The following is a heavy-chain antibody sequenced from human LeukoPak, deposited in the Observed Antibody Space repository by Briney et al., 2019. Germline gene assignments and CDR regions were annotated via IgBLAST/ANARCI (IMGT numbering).Heavy chain of an antibody. V-gene: IGHV4-59*08. CDR1: GGSLSSGY. CDR3: ARHLNNCGDDCYIFDY. CDR2: IHHSGTT. Sequence: SETLSLTCTVSGGSLSSGYWGWMRQSPGRGLEWIGYIHHSGTTKYNTSLKSRVTISVDTSKNQFSLRVSSVTAADTAVYYCARHLNNCGDDCYIFDYWGQGTLVTVSS. D-gene: IGHD2-21*01. J-gene: IGHJ4*02.